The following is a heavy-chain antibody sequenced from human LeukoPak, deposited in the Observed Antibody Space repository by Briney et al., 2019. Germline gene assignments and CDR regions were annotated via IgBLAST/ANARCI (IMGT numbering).Heavy chain of an antibody. V-gene: IGHV4-34*01. CDR1: GGSCSGYY. J-gene: IGHJ5*02. CDR3: ARGSGSYDNWFDP. D-gene: IGHD1-26*01. Sequence: PSETLSLTCAVYGGSCSGYYWSWIRQPPGKGLEWIGEINHSGSTNYNPSLKSRVTISVDTSKNQFSLKLSSVTAADTAVYYCARGSGSYDNWFDPWGPGTLVTVSS. CDR2: INHSGST.